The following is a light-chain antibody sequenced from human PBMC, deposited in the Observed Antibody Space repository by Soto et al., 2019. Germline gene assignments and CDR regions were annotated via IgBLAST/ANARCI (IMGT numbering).Light chain of an antibody. CDR1: QSVSSN. CDR2: GAS. Sequence: EIVMTQSPATLSVSPGERATLSCRASQSVSSNLAWYQQKPGQAPRLLIYGASTRATGIPDRFSGGGSGTDFTLTISTLEPEDFAIYYCQQRTNWPPLFGQGTRLEI. V-gene: IGKV3-15*01. J-gene: IGKJ5*01. CDR3: QQRTNWPPL.